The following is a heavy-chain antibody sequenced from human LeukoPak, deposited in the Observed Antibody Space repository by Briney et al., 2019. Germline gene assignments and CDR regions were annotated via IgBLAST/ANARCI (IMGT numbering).Heavy chain of an antibody. Sequence: SETLSLTCAVYGGSFSGYYWSWIRQPPGKGLEWIGEINHSGSTNYSPSLKSRVTISVDTSKNQFSLKLSSVTAADTAVYYCASHGIVGASFDYWGQGTLVTVPS. CDR3: ASHGIVGASFDY. D-gene: IGHD1-26*01. CDR1: GGSFSGYY. J-gene: IGHJ4*02. CDR2: INHSGST. V-gene: IGHV4-34*01.